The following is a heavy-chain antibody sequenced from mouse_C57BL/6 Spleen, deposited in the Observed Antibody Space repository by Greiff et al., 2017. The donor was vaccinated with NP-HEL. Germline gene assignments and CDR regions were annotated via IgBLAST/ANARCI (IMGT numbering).Heavy chain of an antibody. V-gene: IGHV1-9*01. D-gene: IGHD1-1*01. CDR3: ARKVYYGSSYGYFDV. Sequence: KLSCKATGYTFTGYWIEWVKQRPGHGLEWIGEILPGSGSTNYNEKFKGKATFTADTSSNTAYMQLSSLTTEDSAIYYCARKVYYGSSYGYFDVWGTGTTVTVSS. J-gene: IGHJ1*03. CDR2: ILPGSGST. CDR1: GYTFTGYW.